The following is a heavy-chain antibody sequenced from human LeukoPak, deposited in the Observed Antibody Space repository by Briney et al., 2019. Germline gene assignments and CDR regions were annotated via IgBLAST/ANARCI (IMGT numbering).Heavy chain of an antibody. D-gene: IGHD2-2*01. CDR2: IFYTGSN. Sequence: SETLSLTCTVSGGSITVSSYYWGWIRQPPGQGLEWIGTIFYTGSNFYTLSRKGRVTLSVDRSKNQFSLNLRSVTAADTAVYFCARVPSSYCESTSCFNFDQWGQGSLVTVSS. CDR3: ARVPSSYCESTSCFNFDQ. CDR1: GGSITVSSYY. J-gene: IGHJ4*02. V-gene: IGHV4-39*02.